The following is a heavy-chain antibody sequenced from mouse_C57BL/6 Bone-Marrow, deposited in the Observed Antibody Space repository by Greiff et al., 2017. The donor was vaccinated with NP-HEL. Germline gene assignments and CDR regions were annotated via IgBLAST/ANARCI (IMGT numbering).Heavy chain of an antibody. Sequence: QVQLQQPGAELVRPGTSVKLSCKASGYTFTSYWMHWVKQRPGQGLEWIGVIDPSDSYTNYNQKFKGKATLTVDPSSSTAYMQLSSLTSEDSAVYYCARWGRPLYAMDYWGQGTSVTVSS. CDR3: ARWGRPLYAMDY. J-gene: IGHJ4*01. CDR1: GYTFTSYW. V-gene: IGHV1-59*01. CDR2: IDPSDSYT.